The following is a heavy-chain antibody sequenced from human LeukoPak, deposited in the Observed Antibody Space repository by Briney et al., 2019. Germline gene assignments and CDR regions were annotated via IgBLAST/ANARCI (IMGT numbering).Heavy chain of an antibody. CDR3: ARDLDIVVVRGALRHYGVDV. V-gene: IGHV1-2*02. J-gene: IGHJ6*02. CDR2: INSNRGDT. CDR1: GYTFTGYY. Sequence: ASVKVSCKASGYTFTGYYMHWVRQPPGQGLEWMGWINSNRGDTNYAQKFQGRVTMTRDTSISTAYMELRSLRTDDTAVYYCARDLDIVVVRGALRHYGVDVWGQGTTVTVSS. D-gene: IGHD2-2*01.